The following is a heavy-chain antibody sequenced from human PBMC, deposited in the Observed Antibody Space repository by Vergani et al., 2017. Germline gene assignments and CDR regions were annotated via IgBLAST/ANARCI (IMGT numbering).Heavy chain of an antibody. Sequence: QVQLVQSGAAVKKPGASVKVSCKASGYTFTSYYMHWVRQAPGQGLEWMGIINPRGGSTSYAQKFQGRVTMTRETSTSTFYMELSSLGSEDTAVYYCARVPYYYDSSGYWAFDIWGQGTMVTVSS. V-gene: IGHV1-46*03. D-gene: IGHD3-22*01. CDR1: GYTFTSYY. J-gene: IGHJ3*02. CDR3: ARVPYYYDSSGYWAFDI. CDR2: INPRGGST.